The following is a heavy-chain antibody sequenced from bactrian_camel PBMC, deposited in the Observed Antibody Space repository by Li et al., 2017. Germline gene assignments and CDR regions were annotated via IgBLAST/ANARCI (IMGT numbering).Heavy chain of an antibody. CDR3: AALNSSSGGRFAWCSDF. CDR2: LRPDGTT. D-gene: IGHD1*01. CDR1: TLSRLT. Sequence: HVQLVESGGGSVQAGGSLRLSCTASTLSRLTVAWFRQAPGKEENLVSLRPDGTTVYSDSVKGRSTISQDRTKNILYLQMNDLKDEDTGMYYCAALNSSSGGRFAWCSDFRGQGTQVTVS. V-gene: IGHV3S55*01. J-gene: IGHJ4*01.